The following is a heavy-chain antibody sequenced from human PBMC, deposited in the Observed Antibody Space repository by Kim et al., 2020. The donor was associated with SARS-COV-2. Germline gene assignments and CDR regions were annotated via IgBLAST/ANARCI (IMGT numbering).Heavy chain of an antibody. V-gene: IGHV1-46*01. CDR1: GYTFTSYY. CDR2: INPSGGST. Sequence: ASVKVSCKASGYTFTSYYMHWVRQAPGQGLEWMGIINPSGGSTSYAQKFQGRVTMTRDTSTSTVYMELSSLRSEDTAVYYCARGGSLLWFGEPWDYFDYWGQGTLVTVSS. J-gene: IGHJ4*02. CDR3: ARGGSLLWFGEPWDYFDY. D-gene: IGHD3-10*01.